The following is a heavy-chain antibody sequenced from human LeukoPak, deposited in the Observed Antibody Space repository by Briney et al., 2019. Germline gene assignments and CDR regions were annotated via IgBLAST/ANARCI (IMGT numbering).Heavy chain of an antibody. V-gene: IGHV3-21*06. D-gene: IGHD2-8*02. CDR2: ISSSSSYI. CDR1: GFTFRSYS. CDR3: ARIRAGGFDY. Sequence: GGSLRLSCAASGFTFRSYSMKWVRQAPGKGLEWVSSISSSSSYIYYADSVEGRFTISRDNAKNLLYLQMNSLRAEDTAVYHCARIRAGGFDYWGQGILVTVSS. J-gene: IGHJ4*02.